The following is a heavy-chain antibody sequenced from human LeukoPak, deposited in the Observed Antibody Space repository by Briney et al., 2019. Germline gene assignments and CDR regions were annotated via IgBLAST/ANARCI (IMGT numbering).Heavy chain of an antibody. D-gene: IGHD2-2*01. CDR2: MNPNSGNT. CDR3: ARAVRCSSTSCYGSFVY. Sequence: ASVKVSCKASGYTFTSSYMHWVRQAPGQGLEWMGWMNPNSGNTGYAQKFQGRVTMTRNTSISTAYMELSSLRSEDTAVYYCARAVRCSSTSCYGSFVYWGQGTLVTVSS. V-gene: IGHV1-8*02. J-gene: IGHJ4*02. CDR1: GYTFTSSY.